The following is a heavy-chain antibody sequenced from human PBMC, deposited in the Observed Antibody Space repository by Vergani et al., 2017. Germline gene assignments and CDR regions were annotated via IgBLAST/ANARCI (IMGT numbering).Heavy chain of an antibody. CDR3: ATPRLRFSYSYYYGMDV. J-gene: IGHJ6*02. CDR2: FDTEDGET. V-gene: IGHV1-24*01. D-gene: IGHD5-12*01. Sequence: VQLVQSGAEVKKPGASVQVSCTVSGYTLTELSMHWVRQAPGKGLEWMGGFDTEDGETIYAQKFQGRVTMTEDTSTDTAYMELSSLRSEDTAVYYCATPRLRFSYSYYYGMDVWGQGTTVTVSS. CDR1: GYTLTELS.